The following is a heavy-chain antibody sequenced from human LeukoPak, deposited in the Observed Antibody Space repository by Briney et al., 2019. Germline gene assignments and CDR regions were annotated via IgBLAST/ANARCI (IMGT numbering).Heavy chain of an antibody. J-gene: IGHJ4*02. Sequence: GGSLRLSCVASGFTFSRYAMSWVRQAPGKGLEWVSAISGSGGSPCYADSVKGRFSISRDNSKNTLHLQMNSLRAEDTAVYYCAKMGGGWYFFDYWGQGNLVTVSS. CDR2: ISGSGGSP. CDR1: GFTFSRYA. V-gene: IGHV3-23*01. CDR3: AKMGGGWYFFDY. D-gene: IGHD6-19*01.